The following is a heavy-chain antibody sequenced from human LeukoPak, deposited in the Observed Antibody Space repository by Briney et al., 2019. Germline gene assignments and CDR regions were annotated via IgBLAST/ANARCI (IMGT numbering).Heavy chain of an antibody. CDR3: ARVPVFVGGYYYSNWFDP. Sequence: SETLSLTCTVSGGSISSYYWSWIRQPPGKGLEWIGCIYYSGSTNYNPSLKSRVTISVDTSKNQFSLKLSSVTAADTAVYYCARVPVFVGGYYYSNWFDPWGQGTLVTVSS. D-gene: IGHD3-22*01. CDR2: IYYSGST. V-gene: IGHV4-59*01. CDR1: GGSISSYY. J-gene: IGHJ5*02.